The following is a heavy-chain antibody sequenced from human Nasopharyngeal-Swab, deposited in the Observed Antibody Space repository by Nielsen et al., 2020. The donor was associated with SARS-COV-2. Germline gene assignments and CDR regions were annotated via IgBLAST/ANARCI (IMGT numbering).Heavy chain of an antibody. Sequence: SETLSLTCTASGDSISNSDYYWAWIRQPPGKGLEWIGSIEYSGNSYSSPSLQSRVIISVDASKNQFSLRLTSVTAADTAVYFCARSSRPHFDPWGPGTLVSVSS. CDR1: GDSISNSDYY. V-gene: IGHV4-39*01. D-gene: IGHD2-2*01. CDR3: ARSSRPHFDP. CDR2: IEYSGNS. J-gene: IGHJ5*02.